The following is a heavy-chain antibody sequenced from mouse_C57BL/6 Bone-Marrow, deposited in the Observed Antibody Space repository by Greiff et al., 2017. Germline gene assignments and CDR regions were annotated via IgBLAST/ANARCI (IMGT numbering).Heavy chain of an antibody. V-gene: IGHV1-55*01. J-gene: IGHJ4*01. CDR3: AREGSHSDAMDY. D-gene: IGHD6-1*01. CDR1: GYTFTSYW. CDR2: IYPGSGST. Sequence: QVQLKQPGAELVKPGASVKMSCKASGYTFTSYWITWVKQRPGQGLEWIGDIYPGSGSTNYNEKFKSKATLTVDTSSSTAYMQLSSLTSEDSAVYYCAREGSHSDAMDYWSQGTSVTVSS.